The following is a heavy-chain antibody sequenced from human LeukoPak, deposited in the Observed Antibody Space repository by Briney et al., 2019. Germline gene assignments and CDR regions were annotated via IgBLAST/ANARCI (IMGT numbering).Heavy chain of an antibody. Sequence: PSETLSLTXTVSGGSIRSYYWSWIRQPAGKGLEWIGRIYTSGSTNYNPSLKSRVTMSVDTSKNQFSLKLSSVTAADTAVYYCARVSQGVVWFGELGYFDYWGQGTLVTVSS. V-gene: IGHV4-4*07. CDR1: GGSIRSYY. CDR3: ARVSQGVVWFGELGYFDY. CDR2: IYTSGST. D-gene: IGHD3-10*01. J-gene: IGHJ4*02.